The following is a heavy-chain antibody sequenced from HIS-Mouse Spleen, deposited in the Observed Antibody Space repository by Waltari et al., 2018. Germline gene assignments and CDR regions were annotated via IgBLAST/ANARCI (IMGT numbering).Heavy chain of an antibody. CDR3: ARDTVIAARSYGMDV. CDR2: IYSGGST. V-gene: IGHV3-53*01. J-gene: IGHJ6*02. CDR1: GFPVSIHS. Sequence: EVQLVESGGGLIQPGGSLSLACASSGFPVSIHSLSWVRPAPGKGLEWVSVIYSGGSTYYADSVKGRFTISRDNSKNTLYLQMNSLRAEDTAVYYCARDTVIAARSYGMDVWGQGTTVTVSS. D-gene: IGHD6-6*01.